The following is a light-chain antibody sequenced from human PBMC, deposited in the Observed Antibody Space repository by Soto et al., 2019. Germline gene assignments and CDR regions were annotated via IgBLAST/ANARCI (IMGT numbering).Light chain of an antibody. CDR1: QSVANY. CDR3: QQRSDWPPYT. CDR2: GAS. Sequence: EIVLTQSPATLSLSPGERATLSCRASQSVANYLAWYQQKPGQAPRLLIYGASNRATGIPARFSGSGSGTDFTLTTSSLEPEDFAVYYCQQRSDWPPYTFGQGTKVEIK. V-gene: IGKV3-11*01. J-gene: IGKJ2*01.